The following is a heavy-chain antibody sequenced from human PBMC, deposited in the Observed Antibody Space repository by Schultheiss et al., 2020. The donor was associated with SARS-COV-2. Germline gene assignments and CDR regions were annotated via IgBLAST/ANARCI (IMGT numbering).Heavy chain of an antibody. D-gene: IGHD3-22*01. Sequence: SETLSLTCTVSGGSISSYYWSWIRQPPGKGLEWIGYIYYSVSTNYNPSLKSRVTISVDTSKNQFSLKLSSVTAAETAVYYCARASHDSSGYYYTFIDYWGQGTLVTVSS. CDR3: ARASHDSSGYYYTFIDY. V-gene: IGHV4-59*01. CDR1: GGSISSYY. CDR2: IYYSVST. J-gene: IGHJ4*02.